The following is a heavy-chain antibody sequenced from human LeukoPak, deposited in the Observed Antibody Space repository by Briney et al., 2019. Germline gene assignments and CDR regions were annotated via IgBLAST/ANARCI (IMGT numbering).Heavy chain of an antibody. J-gene: IGHJ4*02. CDR2: IRSTANGYAT. V-gene: IGHV3-73*01. CDR3: TGNYYGSGSYADFDY. CDR1: GFTFSGSA. Sequence: GGSLRLSCAASGFTFSGSALHWVRQASGKGLEWVGRIRSTANGYATAYAASVKGRFTISRDDSKNTAYLQMDSLNTEDTAVYYCTGNYYGSGSYADFDYWGQGTLVTVSS. D-gene: IGHD3-10*01.